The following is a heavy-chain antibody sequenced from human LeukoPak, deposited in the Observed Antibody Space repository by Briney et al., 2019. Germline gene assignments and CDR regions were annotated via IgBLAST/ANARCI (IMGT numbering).Heavy chain of an antibody. J-gene: IGHJ4*02. CDR3: ATAFLTGYYTRRNFDY. Sequence: ASVKVSCKVSGYTLTELSMHWVRQAPGKGLEWMGGFDPEDGETIYAQKFQGRVTMTEDTSTDTDYMELSSLRSEDTAVYYCATAFLTGYYTRRNFDYWGQGTLVTVSS. CDR1: GYTLTELS. CDR2: FDPEDGET. D-gene: IGHD3/OR15-3a*01. V-gene: IGHV1-24*01.